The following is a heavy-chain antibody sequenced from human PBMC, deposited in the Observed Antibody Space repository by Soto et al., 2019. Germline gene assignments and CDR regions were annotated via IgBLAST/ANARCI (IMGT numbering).Heavy chain of an antibody. J-gene: IGHJ4*02. CDR3: TSYYFDWLDYYFDY. CDR2: IRSKAYGGTT. Sequence: PGGSLRLSCTASGFTFGDYAMSWFRQAPGKGLEWVGFIRSKAYGGTTEYAASVKGRFTISRDDSKSIAYLQMNSLKTEDTAVYYCTSYYFDWLDYYFDYWGQGTLVTVSS. V-gene: IGHV3-49*03. D-gene: IGHD3-9*01. CDR1: GFTFGDYA.